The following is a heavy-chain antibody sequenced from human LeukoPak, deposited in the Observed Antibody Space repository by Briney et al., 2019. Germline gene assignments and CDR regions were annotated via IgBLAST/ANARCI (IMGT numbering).Heavy chain of an antibody. J-gene: IGHJ6*03. CDR3: ARVAYYDFWSGLIPHTYYMDV. CDR1: GFSFSSHS. CDR2: ISAYNVI. D-gene: IGHD3-3*01. V-gene: IGHV3-48*01. Sequence: GGSLRLSCVGSGFSFSSHSMKWVRQAPGKGLEWISYISAYNVIYYADSVKGRFTVSRDNAKNSLFLQMNSLRAEDTAIYYCARVAYYDFWSGLIPHTYYMDVWGKGTTVIVSS.